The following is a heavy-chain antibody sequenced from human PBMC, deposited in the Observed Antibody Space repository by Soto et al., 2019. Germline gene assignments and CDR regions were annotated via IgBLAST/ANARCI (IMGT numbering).Heavy chain of an antibody. CDR3: ARGTYGDH. D-gene: IGHD4-17*01. J-gene: IGHJ4*02. V-gene: IGHV1-18*01. CDR2: ISAHNGNT. Sequence: QVHLVQSGAEVKKPGASVKVSCKGSGYGFTTYGITWVRQAPGQGLEWMAWISAHNGNTNYAQKLQGRVTVTRDTSTSTAYMELRSLRSDDTAVYYCARGTYGDHWGQGALVTVSS. CDR1: GYGFTTYG.